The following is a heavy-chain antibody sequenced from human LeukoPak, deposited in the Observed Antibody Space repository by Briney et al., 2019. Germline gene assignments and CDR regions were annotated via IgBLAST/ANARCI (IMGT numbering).Heavy chain of an antibody. CDR1: GGSISSGDYY. CDR2: IYYSGSN. V-gene: IGHV4-30-4*08. CDR3: VKQWLRNGFDI. Sequence: SQTLSLTCTVSGGSISSGDYYWSWIRQPPGKGLEWIGYIYYSGSNYYNPSLKSRVTISVDTSKNQFSLNLSSVTAADTAVYYCVKQWLRNGFDIWGQGTMVTVSS. D-gene: IGHD3-22*01. J-gene: IGHJ3*02.